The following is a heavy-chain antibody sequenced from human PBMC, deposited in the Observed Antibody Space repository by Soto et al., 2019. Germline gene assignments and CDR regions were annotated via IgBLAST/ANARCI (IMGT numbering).Heavy chain of an antibody. CDR2: ISGGGNNT. CDR1: GFTFSSYA. D-gene: IGHD3-16*01. CDR3: AKLRGGGLGDAVEN. V-gene: IGHV3-23*01. Sequence: GFLRLSCAASGFTFSSYAMSWVRQTPGKGLEWLSVISGGGNNTYYAGSVKGRFTVSRGNSENTLYLQMNSLRVEDTAVYYCAKLRGGGLGDAVENWGQGITVTVSS. J-gene: IGHJ4*02.